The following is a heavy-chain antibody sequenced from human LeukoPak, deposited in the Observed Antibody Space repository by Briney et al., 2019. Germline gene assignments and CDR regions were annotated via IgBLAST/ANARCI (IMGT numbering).Heavy chain of an antibody. Sequence: GRSLRLSCAASGFTFSSYAMHWVRQAPGKGLEWVAVISYDGSNKYYADSVKGRFTISRDNSKNTLYLQMNSLRAEDTAVYYCARVQPDGSGSYYNVPFDYWGQGTLVTVSS. J-gene: IGHJ4*02. D-gene: IGHD3-10*01. CDR3: ARVQPDGSGSYYNVPFDY. V-gene: IGHV3-30-3*01. CDR1: GFTFSSYA. CDR2: ISYDGSNK.